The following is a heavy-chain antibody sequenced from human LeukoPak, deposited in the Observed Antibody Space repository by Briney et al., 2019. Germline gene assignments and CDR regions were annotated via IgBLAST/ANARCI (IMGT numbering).Heavy chain of an antibody. CDR1: GYTFTSYG. D-gene: IGHD2-8*01. Sequence: GASVTVSCKASGYTFTSYGISWVRQAPGQGLEWMGWISAYNGNTNYAQKLQGRVTITTDTSTSPAYMELRSLRSDDTAVYYCARAFSPMVYAPTLYYYMDVWGKGTTVTVSS. CDR2: ISAYNGNT. CDR3: ARAFSPMVYAPTLYYYMDV. J-gene: IGHJ6*03. V-gene: IGHV1-18*01.